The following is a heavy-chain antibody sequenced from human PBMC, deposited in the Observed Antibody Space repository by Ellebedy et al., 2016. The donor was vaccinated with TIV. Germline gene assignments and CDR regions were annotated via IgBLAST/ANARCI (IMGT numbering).Heavy chain of an antibody. CDR2: ISRGGGSGK. D-gene: IGHD1-26*01. J-gene: IGHJ2*01. CDR3: ARPAEVGDTEVDWYFDL. Sequence: GESLKISCEGSGFTFSMYAMHWVRQAPGKRLEWVIVISRGGGSGKYYTESVKGRFTVSRDNSKNTQYLQMGSLRPEDTAVYYCARPAEVGDTEVDWYFDLWGRGTLVTVSS. CDR1: GFTFSMYA. V-gene: IGHV3-30-3*01.